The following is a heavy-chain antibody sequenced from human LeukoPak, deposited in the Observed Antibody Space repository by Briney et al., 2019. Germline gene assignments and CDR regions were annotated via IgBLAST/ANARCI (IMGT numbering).Heavy chain of an antibody. D-gene: IGHD5-12*01. V-gene: IGHV5-51*01. CDR2: IYHGDSDT. CDR3: ARLMDIVATMEYFDY. J-gene: IGHJ4*02. Sequence: GESLKISCKGSGYSFTSYWIGWVRQMPGKGLEWMGIIYHGDSDTRYSPSFQGRVTISADKSISTAYLQWSSLKASDTAMYYCARLMDIVATMEYFDYWGQGTLVTVSS. CDR1: GYSFTSYW.